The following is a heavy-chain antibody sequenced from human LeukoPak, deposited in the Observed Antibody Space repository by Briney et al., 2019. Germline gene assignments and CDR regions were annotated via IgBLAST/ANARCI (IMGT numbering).Heavy chain of an antibody. V-gene: IGHV4-39*01. CDR1: GGSISSSSYY. D-gene: IGHD3-22*01. CDR2: IYYSGST. Sequence: SETLSLTCTVSGGSISSSSYYWGWLRQPPGKGLEWIVSIYYSGSTYYNPSLKSRVTISVDTSKNQFSLKLSSVTAADTAVYYCARLWNRPRITMIVVVDAQIDYWGQGTLVTVSS. J-gene: IGHJ4*02. CDR3: ARLWNRPRITMIVVVDAQIDY.